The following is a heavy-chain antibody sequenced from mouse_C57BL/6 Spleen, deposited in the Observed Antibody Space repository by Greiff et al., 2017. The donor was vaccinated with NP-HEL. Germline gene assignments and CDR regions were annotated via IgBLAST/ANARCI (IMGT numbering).Heavy chain of an antibody. J-gene: IGHJ2*01. CDR3: ARSGPGYFDY. V-gene: IGHV1-26*01. Sequence: EVQLQQSGPELVKPGASVKISCKASGYTFTDYYMNWVKQSHGKSLEWIGDINPNNGGTSYNQKFKGKATLTVDKSSSTAYMELRSLTSEDSAVYYCARSGPGYFDYWGQGTTLTVSS. CDR2: INPNNGGT. CDR1: GYTFTDYY.